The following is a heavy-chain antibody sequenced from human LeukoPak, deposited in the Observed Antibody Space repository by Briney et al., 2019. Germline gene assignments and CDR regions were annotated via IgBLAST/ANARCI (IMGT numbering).Heavy chain of an antibody. CDR1: GGSISSYY. Sequence: PSETLSLTCTVSGGSISSYYWSWVRQPPGKGLEWIGSIYYSGSTYYNPSLKSRVTISVDTSKNQFSLKLSSVTAADTAVYYCARVGGYESYYYYYMDVWGKGTTVTVSS. D-gene: IGHD5-12*01. CDR2: IYYSGST. V-gene: IGHV4-59*12. CDR3: ARVGGYESYYYYYMDV. J-gene: IGHJ6*03.